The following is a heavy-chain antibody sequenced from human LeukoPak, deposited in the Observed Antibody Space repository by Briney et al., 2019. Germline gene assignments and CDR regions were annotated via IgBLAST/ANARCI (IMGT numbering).Heavy chain of an antibody. CDR2: INHSGST. J-gene: IGHJ5*02. CDR1: GGSFSGYY. V-gene: IGHV4-34*01. CDR3: ARQGDYYDSKGWFDP. D-gene: IGHD3-22*01. Sequence: KPSETLSLTCAVYGGSFSGYYWSWIRQPPGKGLEWIGEINHSGSTNYNPSLKSRVTISVDTSKNQFSLKLSSVTAADTAVYYCARQGDYYDSKGWFDPWGQGTLVTVSS.